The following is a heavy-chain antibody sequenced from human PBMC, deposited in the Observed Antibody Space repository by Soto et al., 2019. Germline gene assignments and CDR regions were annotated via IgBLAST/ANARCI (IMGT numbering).Heavy chain of an antibody. CDR1: GGTFSSYA. Sequence: QVQLVQSGAEVKKPGSSVKVSCKASGGTFSSYAISWVRQAPGQGLEWMGGIIPIFGTANYAQKFQGRVTITADESTSTAYMELSSLRSEDTAVYYCARVRTRPPGYSSGWYPSLPRGAFDIWGQGTMVTVSS. CDR2: IIPIFGTA. D-gene: IGHD6-19*01. J-gene: IGHJ3*02. V-gene: IGHV1-69*01. CDR3: ARVRTRPPGYSSGWYPSLPRGAFDI.